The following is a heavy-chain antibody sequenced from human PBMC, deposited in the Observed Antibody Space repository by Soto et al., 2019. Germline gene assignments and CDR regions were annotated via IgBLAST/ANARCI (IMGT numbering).Heavy chain of an antibody. CDR3: ARTVPYYYDSRVPYYFDY. V-gene: IGHV4-30-4*01. CDR1: GGSISSGDYY. J-gene: IGHJ4*02. CDR2: IYYSGST. Sequence: SETLSLTCTVSGGSISSGDYYWSWIRQPPGKGLEWIGYIYYSGSTYYNPSLKSRVTISVDTSKNQFSLKLSSVTAADTAVYYCARTVPYYYDSRVPYYFDYWGQGTLVTVSS. D-gene: IGHD3-22*01.